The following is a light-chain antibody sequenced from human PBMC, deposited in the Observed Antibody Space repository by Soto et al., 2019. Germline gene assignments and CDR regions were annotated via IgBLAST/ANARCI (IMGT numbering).Light chain of an antibody. CDR1: QSVSSSY. CDR3: QQYGSSPLWT. V-gene: IGKV3-20*01. Sequence: EIVLTQSPGTLSLSPGDRATLSCKASQSVSSSYLAWYQQKPGQAPKPLIYGASSSATGIPDRFSGSGSGTDFTLTISRLQPEGYALYYYQQYGSSPLWTFGQGTKVDIK. CDR2: GAS. J-gene: IGKJ1*01.